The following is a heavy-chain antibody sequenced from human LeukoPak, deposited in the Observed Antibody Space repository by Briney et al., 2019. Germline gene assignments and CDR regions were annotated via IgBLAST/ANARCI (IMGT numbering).Heavy chain of an antibody. CDR3: AKGPAYYYDCSGPADY. D-gene: IGHD3-22*01. CDR2: ISGSGGST. Sequence: PGGSLRLSCAASGFTFSSYAMSWVRQAPGKGLEWVSAISGSGGSTYYADSVKGRFTISRDNSKNTLYLQMNSLRAEDTAVYYCAKGPAYYYDCSGPADYWGQGTLVTVSS. V-gene: IGHV3-23*01. CDR1: GFTFSSYA. J-gene: IGHJ4*02.